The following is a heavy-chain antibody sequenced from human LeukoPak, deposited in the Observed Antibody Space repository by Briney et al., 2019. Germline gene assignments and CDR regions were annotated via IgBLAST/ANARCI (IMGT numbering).Heavy chain of an antibody. Sequence: PGGSLRLSCAASGFTFSSYAMSWVRRAPGKGLEWVSAISGSGGSTYYADSVKGRFTISRDNSKNTLYLQMNSLRAEDTAVYYCAKTRDVIVVRGVYGMDVWGQGTTVTVSS. D-gene: IGHD3-10*01. CDR3: AKTRDVIVVRGVYGMDV. V-gene: IGHV3-23*01. CDR2: ISGSGGST. J-gene: IGHJ6*02. CDR1: GFTFSSYA.